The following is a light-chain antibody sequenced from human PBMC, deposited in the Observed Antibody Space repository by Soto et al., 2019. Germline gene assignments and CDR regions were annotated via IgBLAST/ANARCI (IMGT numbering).Light chain of an antibody. J-gene: IGLJ3*02. V-gene: IGLV1-40*01. CDR3: QSYDSSLSGGV. CDR2: GNS. Sequence: QAVVTQPPSVSGATGQRVTISCTGSSSNIGAGYDVHWYQQLPGTAPKLLIYGNSNRPSGVPDRFSGSKSGTSASLAITGLQAEDEADYYCQSYDSSLSGGVFGGGTKLTAL. CDR1: SSNIGAGYD.